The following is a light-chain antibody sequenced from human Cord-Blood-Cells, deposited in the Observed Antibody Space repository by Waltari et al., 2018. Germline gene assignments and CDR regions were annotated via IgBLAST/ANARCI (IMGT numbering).Light chain of an antibody. Sequence: DLQMTQSPSSPSASVGDRVTITCRASQSISSYLNWYQQKPWKAPKLLIYAASSFQSGVPSRFSGSGSRTDFTLTISSLQPEDCATYYCQQSYSTPTFGPGTKVDLK. J-gene: IGKJ3*01. CDR2: AAS. CDR1: QSISSY. CDR3: QQSYSTPT. V-gene: IGKV1-39*01.